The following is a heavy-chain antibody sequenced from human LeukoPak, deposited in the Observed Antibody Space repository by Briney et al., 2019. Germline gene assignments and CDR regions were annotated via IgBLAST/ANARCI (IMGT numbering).Heavy chain of an antibody. D-gene: IGHD2-2*01. J-gene: IGHJ5*02. CDR3: ARKSSVASVSIPTALDP. V-gene: IGHV1-2*02. CDR1: GYTFTDYY. CDR2: INPNSGGT. Sequence: ASVKVSCKASGYTFTDYYLHWVRQAPGQGLEWMGWINPNSGGTKYAQKFQGRVTMTRDTSISTTYMELSRLGSDDTAEYYCARKSSVASVSIPTALDPWAREPWSPSPQ.